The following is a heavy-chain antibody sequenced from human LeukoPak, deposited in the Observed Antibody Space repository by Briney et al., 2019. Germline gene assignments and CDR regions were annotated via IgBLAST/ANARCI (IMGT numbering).Heavy chain of an antibody. CDR2: INHSGST. CDR1: GGSFSGYY. V-gene: IGHV4-34*01. J-gene: IGHJ6*02. CDR3: ARDGCSSTSCYGSGYYYGVDV. Sequence: SETLSLTCAVYGGSFSGYYWRWIRQPPGKGLEWIGEINHSGSTNYNPSLKSRVTISVDTSKNQFSLKLSSVTAADTAVYYCARDGCSSTSCYGSGYYYGVDVWGQGTTVTVSS. D-gene: IGHD2-2*01.